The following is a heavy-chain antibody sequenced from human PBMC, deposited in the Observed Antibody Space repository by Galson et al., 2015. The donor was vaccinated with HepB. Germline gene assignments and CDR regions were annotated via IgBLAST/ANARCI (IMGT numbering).Heavy chain of an antibody. Sequence: QSGAEVKKPGESLKISCKGSGYTFTSHWIGWVRQMPGKGLEWMGIIYPGDSHARYSPSFQGQVSISVDESISTAYLQWSSLKASDTAMYYCASLRGADPLGFDYWGQGTLVTVSS. CDR3: ASLRGADPLGFDY. V-gene: IGHV5-51*01. CDR2: IYPGDSHA. D-gene: IGHD3-16*01. CDR1: GYTFTSHW. J-gene: IGHJ4*02.